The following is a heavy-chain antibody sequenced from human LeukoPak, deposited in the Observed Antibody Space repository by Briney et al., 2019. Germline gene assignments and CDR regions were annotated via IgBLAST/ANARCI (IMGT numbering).Heavy chain of an antibody. CDR2: IYYTGAT. Sequence: SETLSLTCTVSGGSISSYYWSWIRLPPGKGLEWIGYIYYTGATYYNPSLKSRVTISLDTSKNQFSLKLSSVTAADTAVYYCARSNYDIWFDPWGQGTLVTVSS. V-gene: IGHV4-59*12. J-gene: IGHJ5*02. D-gene: IGHD3-9*01. CDR3: ARSNYDIWFDP. CDR1: GGSISSYY.